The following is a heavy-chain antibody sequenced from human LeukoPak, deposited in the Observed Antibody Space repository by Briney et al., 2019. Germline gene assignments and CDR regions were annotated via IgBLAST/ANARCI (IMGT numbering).Heavy chain of an antibody. D-gene: IGHD3-22*01. CDR2: INTNTGNP. J-gene: IGHJ6*02. Sequence: ASVKVSCKASGYTFTSYAMNWVRQAPGQGLEWMGWINTNTGNPTYAQGFTGRFVFSLDTSVSTAYLQISSLKAEDTAVYYCARADYYYDSSGYYLYYYYGMDVWGQGTTVTVSS. CDR1: GYTFTSYA. CDR3: ARADYYYDSSGYYLYYYYGMDV. V-gene: IGHV7-4-1*02.